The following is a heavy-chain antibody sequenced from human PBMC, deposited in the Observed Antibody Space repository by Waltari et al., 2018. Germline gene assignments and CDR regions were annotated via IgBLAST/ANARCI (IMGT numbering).Heavy chain of an antibody. CDR1: GYTFNTYD. Sequence: QVQLVQSGAEVKKPGASVKISCTAYGYTFNTYDMHWVGQAAGQGLEWMGWINPHVLKLGYAEEVRGKISGDTDIPLSASDLEVRFLDAEELAVYYCARAPGQQKKWVGGYWLHPRRQGTLVTVPS. J-gene: IGHJ5*02. CDR3: ARAPGQQKKWVGGYWLHP. V-gene: IGHV1-8*01. D-gene: IGHD1-26*01. CDR2: INPHVLKL.